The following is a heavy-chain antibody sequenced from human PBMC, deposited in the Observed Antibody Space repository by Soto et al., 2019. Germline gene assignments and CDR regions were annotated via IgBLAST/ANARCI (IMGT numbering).Heavy chain of an antibody. Sequence: SVKVSCKASGGTFSSYAISWVRQAPGQGLEWMGGIIPIFGTANYAQKFQGRVTITADESTSTAYMELSSLRSEDTAVYYCAREDGYGYGSTYYYYYGMDVWGQGTTVTVSS. CDR1: GGTFSSYA. V-gene: IGHV1-69*13. CDR3: AREDGYGYGSTYYYYYGMDV. D-gene: IGHD5-18*01. J-gene: IGHJ6*02. CDR2: IIPIFGTA.